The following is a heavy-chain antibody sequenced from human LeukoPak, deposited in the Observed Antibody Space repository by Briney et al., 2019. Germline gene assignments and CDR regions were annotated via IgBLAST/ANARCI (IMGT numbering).Heavy chain of an antibody. D-gene: IGHD2-8*01. V-gene: IGHV3-23*01. CDR1: GFTFSRDA. J-gene: IGHJ4*02. CDR3: AKLPDCANDACTEGDY. CDR2: INDSGGST. Sequence: PGGSLRLSCAASGFTFSRDAMSWVRQAPGKYLEWVSSINDSGGSTYYADSVKGRFTISRDNSKHTIYLQMDSLRADDTAVYYCAKLPDCANDACTEGDYWGQGTLVTVSS.